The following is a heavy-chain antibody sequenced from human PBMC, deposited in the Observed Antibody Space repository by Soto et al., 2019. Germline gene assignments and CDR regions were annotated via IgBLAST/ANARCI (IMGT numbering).Heavy chain of an antibody. Sequence: RLSCAASGFTFSSYGMHWVRQAPGKGLEWVAVISYDGSNKYYADSVKGRLTISRDNSKNTLYLQMNSLRAEDTAVYYCAKDQSAVAGTAGFDYWGQGTLVTVSS. J-gene: IGHJ4*02. CDR2: ISYDGSNK. CDR1: GFTFSSYG. CDR3: AKDQSAVAGTAGFDY. D-gene: IGHD6-19*01. V-gene: IGHV3-30*18.